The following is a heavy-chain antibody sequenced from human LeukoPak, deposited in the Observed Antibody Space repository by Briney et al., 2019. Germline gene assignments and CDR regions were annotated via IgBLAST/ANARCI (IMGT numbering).Heavy chain of an antibody. CDR3: ARDLDWGAFDA. CDR1: GFTFSRHG. Sequence: GGTLRLSCAASGFTFSRHGINWVRQAPGKGLEWVSGITPSGSISYYADSVKGRFTISRDNSKNTVSLHMNSLRAEDTALYYCARDLDWGAFDAWGQGTLVTVSS. J-gene: IGHJ5*02. D-gene: IGHD3-9*01. V-gene: IGHV3-23*01. CDR2: ITPSGSIS.